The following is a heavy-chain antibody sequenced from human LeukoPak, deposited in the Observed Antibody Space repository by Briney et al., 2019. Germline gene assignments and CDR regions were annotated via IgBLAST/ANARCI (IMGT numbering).Heavy chain of an antibody. J-gene: IGHJ4*02. D-gene: IGHD1-1*01. CDR3: ARDRAMNDYFDY. CDR2: ISSSSSYI. CDR1: GFTFSSYS. V-gene: IGHV3-21*01. Sequence: GGSLRLSCAASGFTFSSYSMNWVRQAPGKGLEWVSSISSSSSYIYYAGSVKGRFTISRDNAKNSLYLQMNSLRAEDSAVYYCARDRAMNDYFDYWGQGTLVTVSS.